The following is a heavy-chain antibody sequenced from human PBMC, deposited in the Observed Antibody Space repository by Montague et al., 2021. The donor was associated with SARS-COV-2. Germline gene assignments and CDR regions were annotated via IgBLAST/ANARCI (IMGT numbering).Heavy chain of an antibody. V-gene: IGHV6-1*01. CDR3: ARDPRYSLSWSFDY. CDR2: TSYWSKRKY. CDR1: GDSDGVKKVG. Sequence: CAISGDSDGVKKVGRRSGRQPASTGLAGLARTSYWSKRKYDYAVSVKSRMTIGPDTSKNQFSLQLSSVTPEDRAVYYCARDPRYSLSWSFDYWGQGTLVTVSS. D-gene: IGHD6-13*01. J-gene: IGHJ4*02.